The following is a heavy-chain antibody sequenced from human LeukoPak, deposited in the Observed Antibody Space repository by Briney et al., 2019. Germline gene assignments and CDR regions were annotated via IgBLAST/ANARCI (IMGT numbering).Heavy chain of an antibody. V-gene: IGHV1-58*02. J-gene: IGHJ4*02. D-gene: IGHD6-19*01. CDR1: GFTFTSSA. CDR3: ARDGHQWLAYYFDY. Sequence: SVKVSCKASGFTFTSSAMQWVRQARGQRLEWIGWIVVGSGNTNYAQKFQERVTMTRDMSTSTVYMELSSLRSEDTAVYYCARDGHQWLAYYFDYWGQGTLVTVSS. CDR2: IVVGSGNT.